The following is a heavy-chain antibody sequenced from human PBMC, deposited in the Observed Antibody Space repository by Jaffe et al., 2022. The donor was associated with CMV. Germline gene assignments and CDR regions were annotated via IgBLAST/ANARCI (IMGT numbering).Heavy chain of an antibody. V-gene: IGHV3-21*01. CDR2: ISSSSSYI. CDR1: GFTFSSYS. J-gene: IGHJ6*02. CDR3: ARGGMGNQMATTSYYYYGMDV. Sequence: EVQLVESGGGLVKPGGSLRLSCAASGFTFSSYSMNWVRQAPGKGLEWVSSISSSSSYIYYADSVKGRFTISRDNAKNSLYLQMNSLRAEDTAVYYCARGGMGNQMATTSYYYYGMDVWGQGTTVTVSS. D-gene: IGHD1-1*01.